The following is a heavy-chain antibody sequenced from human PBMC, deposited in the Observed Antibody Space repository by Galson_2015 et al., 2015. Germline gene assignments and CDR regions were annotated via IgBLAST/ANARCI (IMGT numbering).Heavy chain of an antibody. J-gene: IGHJ4*02. CDR3: AREFAEISKGMNYYFDY. V-gene: IGHV4-61*02. CDR2: IYTSGST. Sequence: LSLTCTVSGGSISSGSYYWSWIRQPAGKGLEWIGRIYTSGSTNYNPSLKSRVTISVDTSKNQFSLKLSSVTAADTAVYYCAREFAEISKGMNYYFDYWGQGTLVTVSS. CDR1: GGSISSGSYY. D-gene: IGHD3-16*02.